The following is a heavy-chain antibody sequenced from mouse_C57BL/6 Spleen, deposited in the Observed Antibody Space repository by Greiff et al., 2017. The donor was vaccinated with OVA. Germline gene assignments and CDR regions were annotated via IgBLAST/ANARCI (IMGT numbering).Heavy chain of an antibody. CDR1: GYTFTDYE. V-gene: IGHV1-15*01. J-gene: IGHJ3*01. CDR2: IDPETGGT. Sequence: VQLQQSGAELVRPGASVTLSCKASGYTFTDYEMHWVKQTPVHGLEWIGAIDPETGGTAYNQKFKGKAILTADKSSSTAYMELRSLTSEDSAVYYCTRGGAQAPFAYWGQGTLVTVSA. CDR3: TRGGAQAPFAY. D-gene: IGHD3-2*02.